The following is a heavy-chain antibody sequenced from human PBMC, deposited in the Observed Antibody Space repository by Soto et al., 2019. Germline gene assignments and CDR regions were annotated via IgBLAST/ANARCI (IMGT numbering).Heavy chain of an antibody. J-gene: IGHJ2*01. D-gene: IGHD3-10*01. CDR1: GYRFNGYW. CDR2: IDPSDSQM. V-gene: IGHV5-10-1*01. CDR3: ASHRSARDDFAF. Sequence: GGALKISCDDSGYRFNGYWISLVLQIPGKGLEVMWRIDPSDSQMKYSPSFQCHITISSDKSFSTADLEWNSLTASDTAIYYRASHRSARDDFAFWGRGTLVTVSS.